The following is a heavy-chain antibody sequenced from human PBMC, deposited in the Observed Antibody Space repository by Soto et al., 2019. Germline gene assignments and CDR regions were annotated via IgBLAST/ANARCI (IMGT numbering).Heavy chain of an antibody. D-gene: IGHD6-13*01. Sequence: ASVKVSCKASGYTFINYYMHWVRQAPGQGFEWMGRISPKSGGTNYAQKFQGRVSMTWDTSLKTAYMELSSLRSEDTAVYYCARAGRQLVPAPFDYWGQGTLVTVSS. J-gene: IGHJ4*02. CDR3: ARAGRQLVPAPFDY. CDR1: GYTFINYY. V-gene: IGHV1-2*02. CDR2: ISPKSGGT.